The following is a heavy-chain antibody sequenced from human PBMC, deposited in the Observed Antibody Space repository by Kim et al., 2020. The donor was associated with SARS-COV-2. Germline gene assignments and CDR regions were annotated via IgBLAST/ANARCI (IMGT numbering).Heavy chain of an antibody. D-gene: IGHD3-22*01. Sequence: SVKGRFTISRDNAENTLFLQMNNLRAEDTAVYFCAKDWVYDSGGYSSYFDLWGRGTLVTVSS. J-gene: IGHJ2*01. CDR3: AKDWVYDSGGYSSYFDL. V-gene: IGHV3-23*01.